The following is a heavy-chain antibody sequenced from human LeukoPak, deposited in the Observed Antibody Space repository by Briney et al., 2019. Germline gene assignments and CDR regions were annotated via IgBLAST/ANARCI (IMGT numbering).Heavy chain of an antibody. D-gene: IGHD3-10*01. CDR2: ISGSSSYI. J-gene: IGHJ4*02. CDR3: ARGEYGSGNYHIDY. Sequence: GGSLRLSCAASGFTFSSYSMNWVRQAPGKGLEWVSSISGSSSYIYYADSVKGRFTISRDNAKNSLYVQMNSLRAEDTAVYYCARGEYGSGNYHIDYWGQGTLVTASS. CDR1: GFTFSSYS. V-gene: IGHV3-21*03.